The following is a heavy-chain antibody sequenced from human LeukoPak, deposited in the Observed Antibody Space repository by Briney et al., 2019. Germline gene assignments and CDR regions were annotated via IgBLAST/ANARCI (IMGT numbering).Heavy chain of an antibody. V-gene: IGHV3-9*01. D-gene: IGHD5-12*01. J-gene: IGHJ4*02. CDR3: AKLNEESGYDY. CDR2: ITWNGGSI. CDR1: GFTFDDYA. Sequence: GGSLRLSCAASGFTFDDYAMHWVRQAPGKGLEWVSGITWNGGSIVYADSVKGRFTISRDNAKNSLYLQMNSLRAEDTALYYCAKLNEESGYDYWGQGTLVTVSS.